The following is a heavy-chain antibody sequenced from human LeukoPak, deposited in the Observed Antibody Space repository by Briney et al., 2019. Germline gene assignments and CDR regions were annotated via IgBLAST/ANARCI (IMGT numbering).Heavy chain of an antibody. V-gene: IGHV4-34*01. D-gene: IGHD5-24*01. CDR2: INHSGST. Sequence: SETLSLTCAVYGGSFSGYYWSWIRQPPGKGLEWIGEINHSGSTNYNPSLKSRVTISVDTSKNQFSLKLSSVTAADTAVYYCARRKPKMATVGYWGQGTLVTVSP. J-gene: IGHJ4*02. CDR3: ARRKPKMATVGY. CDR1: GGSFSGYY.